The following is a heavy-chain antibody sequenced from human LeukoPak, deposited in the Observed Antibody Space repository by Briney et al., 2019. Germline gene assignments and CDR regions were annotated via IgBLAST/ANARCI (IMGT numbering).Heavy chain of an antibody. J-gene: IGHJ5*02. CDR1: GFTFSSYA. CDR2: ISGSGGST. D-gene: IGHD3-22*01. CDR3: AKDFPAGYYYDSSGYYYDWFDP. Sequence: GGSLRVSCAASGFTFSSYAMSWVRQAPGNGLEWVSAISGSGGSTYYADSVKGRFTISRDNSKNTLYLQMNSLRAEDTAVYYCAKDFPAGYYYDSSGYYYDWFDPWGQGTLVTVSS. V-gene: IGHV3-23*01.